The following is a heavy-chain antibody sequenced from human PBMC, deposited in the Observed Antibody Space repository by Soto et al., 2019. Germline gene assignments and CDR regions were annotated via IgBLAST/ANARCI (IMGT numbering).Heavy chain of an antibody. Sequence: QVQLVQSGAEVTKPGSSVKVSCKASGGSFSSYAISWVRQAPVQGLEWMGGIIPIFGAPTYAQKFQGRVTIIADQSTSTAYMELSSLRSEDTALYYCARAGPVSGNHAFDIWGQGTLVTVSS. D-gene: IGHD6-19*01. CDR1: GGSFSSYA. V-gene: IGHV1-69*01. CDR3: ARAGPVSGNHAFDI. CDR2: IIPIFGAP. J-gene: IGHJ3*02.